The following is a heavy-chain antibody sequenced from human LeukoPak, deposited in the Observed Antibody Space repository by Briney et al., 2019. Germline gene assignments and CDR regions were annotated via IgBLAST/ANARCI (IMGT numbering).Heavy chain of an antibody. CDR1: GYSFTSYW. CDR2: IYPGVSDT. D-gene: IGHD3-10*01. CDR3: ARQGEGWDYYGSGSYYELDY. Sequence: GESLKISCKGSGYSFTSYWIGWVRQMPGKGLEWMGIIYPGVSDTRYSPSFQGQVTISADKSISTAYLQWSSLKASDTAMYYCARQGEGWDYYGSGSYYELDYWGQGTLVTVSS. V-gene: IGHV5-51*01. J-gene: IGHJ4*02.